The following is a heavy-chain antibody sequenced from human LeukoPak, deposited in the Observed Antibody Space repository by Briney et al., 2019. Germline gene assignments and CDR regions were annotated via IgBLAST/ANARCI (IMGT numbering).Heavy chain of an antibody. D-gene: IGHD1-14*01. CDR1: GFTFSDYY. CDR2: ISSSGSTI. V-gene: IGHV3-11*01. Sequence: GGSLRLSCAASGFTFSDYYMSWIRQAPGKGLEWASYISSSGSTIYYADSVKGRFTISRDNAKNSLYLQMNSLRAEDTAVYYCARVISVPEPDWFDPWGQGTLVTVSS. J-gene: IGHJ5*02. CDR3: ARVISVPEPDWFDP.